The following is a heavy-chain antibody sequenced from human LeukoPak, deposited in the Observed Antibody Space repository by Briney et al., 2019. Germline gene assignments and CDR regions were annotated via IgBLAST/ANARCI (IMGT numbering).Heavy chain of an antibody. CDR1: GFTFSSYG. Sequence: GGSLRLSCAASGFTFSSYGMHWVRQAPGKGLEWVAFIRYDGSNKYYADSVKGRFTISRDNSKNTLYLQMNSLRAEDTAVYYCAKNSRAYLPWFDPWGQGTLVTVSS. CDR3: AKNSRAYLPWFDP. CDR2: IRYDGSNK. V-gene: IGHV3-30*02. J-gene: IGHJ5*02. D-gene: IGHD5/OR15-5a*01.